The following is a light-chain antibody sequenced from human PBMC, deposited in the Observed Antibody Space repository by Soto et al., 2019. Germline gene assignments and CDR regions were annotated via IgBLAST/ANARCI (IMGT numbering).Light chain of an antibody. CDR3: LQDFSYPRT. J-gene: IGKJ1*01. Sequence: GHRVAITCRASQSISSWLAWYQQSPGKAPKVLIVGASTLQSGVPSRFSGSGSGTDFTLTISSLQPEDSATYYCLQDFSYPRTFGQGTKVDIK. V-gene: IGKV1-6*01. CDR2: GAS. CDR1: QSISSW.